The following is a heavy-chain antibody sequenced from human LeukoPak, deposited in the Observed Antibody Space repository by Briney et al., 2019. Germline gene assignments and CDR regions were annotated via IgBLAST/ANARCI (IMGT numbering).Heavy chain of an antibody. J-gene: IGHJ4*02. CDR2: VSSSGGST. D-gene: IGHD5-18*01. CDR1: GLTFSSYA. CDR3: AKEGRKTGNTYGYEYDC. Sequence: GGSLRLSCAASGLTFSSYAMSWVRQAPGKGLEWVSAVSSSGGSTNYADYVKGQFTISRDNSKNTVYLHMNNLRAEDTAVYYCAKEGRKTGNTYGYEYDCWGQGTLVTVSS. V-gene: IGHV3-23*01.